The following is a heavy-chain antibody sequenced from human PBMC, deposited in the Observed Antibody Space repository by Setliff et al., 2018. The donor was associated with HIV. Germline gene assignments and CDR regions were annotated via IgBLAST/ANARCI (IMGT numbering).Heavy chain of an antibody. CDR2: IIPILGIA. CDR1: GATFSSYG. Sequence: SVKVSCKASGATFSSYGISWVRQAPGQGLEWMGGIIPILGIANYAQKFQDRVTITADKSTSTAYMELSSLRSEDTAVYFCARERRVDIPVVPAAKGTFDYWGQGTLVTVSS. CDR3: ARERRVDIPVVPAAKGTFDY. J-gene: IGHJ4*02. V-gene: IGHV1-69*10. D-gene: IGHD2-2*01.